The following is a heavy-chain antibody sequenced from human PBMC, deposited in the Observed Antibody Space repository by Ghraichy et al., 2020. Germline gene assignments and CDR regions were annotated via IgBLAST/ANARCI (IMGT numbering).Heavy chain of an antibody. J-gene: IGHJ4*02. D-gene: IGHD3-16*01. Sequence: GGSLRLSCAASGFNFSNYWMSWVRQAPGKGLEWVANINQDGSQIYYLDSVKGRFTVSRDNAKNSLFMQMNSLRAEDTAVFYCVRLWVYWSQGTLVTVSS. CDR1: GFNFSNYW. V-gene: IGHV3-7*03. CDR3: VRLWVY. CDR2: INQDGSQI.